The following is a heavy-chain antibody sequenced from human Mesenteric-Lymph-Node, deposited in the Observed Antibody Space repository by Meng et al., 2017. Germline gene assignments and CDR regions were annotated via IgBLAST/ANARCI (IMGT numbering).Heavy chain of an antibody. CDR1: GFPFFGYW. V-gene: IGHV3-7*01. Sequence: GGSLRLSCAASGFPFFGYWMSWVRQAPGKGLEWVANIEQYGNEKYYVDSVKGRFTVSRDNAKNSVYLQMNSLRAEDTAVYYCARDSGSRSWGYYYYYGMDVWGQGTTVTVSS. D-gene: IGHD3-10*01. J-gene: IGHJ6*02. CDR2: IEQYGNEK. CDR3: ARDSGSRSWGYYYYYGMDV.